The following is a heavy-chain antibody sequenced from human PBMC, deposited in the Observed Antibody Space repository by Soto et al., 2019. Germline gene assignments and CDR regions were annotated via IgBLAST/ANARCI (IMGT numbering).Heavy chain of an antibody. CDR1: GGPLSGYF. V-gene: IGHV4-34*01. Sequence: XETLSLTCSVSGGPLSGYFWSWIRQPPGKGLEWIGEIHRSGSINYRPSLKSRVTISADASNSQFSLKMTSVTAADTAVYYCARGSDSAWELLWVWGQGTPVTVS. J-gene: IGHJ4*02. D-gene: IGHD1-26*01. CDR2: IHRSGSI. CDR3: ARGSDSAWELLWV.